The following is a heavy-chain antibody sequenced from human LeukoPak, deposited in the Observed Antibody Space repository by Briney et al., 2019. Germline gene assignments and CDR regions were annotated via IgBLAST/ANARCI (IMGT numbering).Heavy chain of an antibody. CDR1: GFVFNGYA. Sequence: GGSLRLSCAASGFVFNGYAMHWVRQAPGKGLEWVAVIWYDGSNKYYADSVKGRFTISRDNAKNSLYLQMNSLRAEDTAVYYCARGGPYSSSWLYYFDYWGQGTLVTVSS. CDR2: IWYDGSNK. CDR3: ARGGPYSSSWLYYFDY. V-gene: IGHV3-33*01. D-gene: IGHD6-13*01. J-gene: IGHJ4*02.